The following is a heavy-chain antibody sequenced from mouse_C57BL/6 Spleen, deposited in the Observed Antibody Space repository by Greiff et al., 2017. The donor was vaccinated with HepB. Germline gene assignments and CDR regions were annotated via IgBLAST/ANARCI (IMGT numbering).Heavy chain of an antibody. J-gene: IGHJ2*01. D-gene: IGHD1-1*01. CDR3: ARADYYGSSFDY. CDR2: ISSGSSTI. CDR1: GFTFSDYG. Sequence: EVKLMESGGGLVKPGGSLKLSCAASGFTFSDYGMHWVRQAPEKGLEWVAYISSGSSTIYYADTVKGRFTISRDNAKNTLFLQMTSLRSEDTARYYCARADYYGSSFDYWGQGTTLTVSS. V-gene: IGHV5-17*01.